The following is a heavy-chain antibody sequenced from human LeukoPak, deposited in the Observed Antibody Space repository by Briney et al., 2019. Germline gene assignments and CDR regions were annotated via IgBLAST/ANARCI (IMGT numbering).Heavy chain of an antibody. CDR1: GYTFTSYY. J-gene: IGHJ4*02. Sequence: ASVNVSCKASGYTFTSYYMHWVRQAPGQGLEWMGIINPSGGSTSYAQKFQGRVTMTRGTSTSTVYMELSSLRSEDTAVYYCARAARAEEVRGAPGAFDYWGQGTLVTVSS. CDR3: ARAARAEEVRGAPGAFDY. D-gene: IGHD3-10*01. V-gene: IGHV1-46*01. CDR2: INPSGGST.